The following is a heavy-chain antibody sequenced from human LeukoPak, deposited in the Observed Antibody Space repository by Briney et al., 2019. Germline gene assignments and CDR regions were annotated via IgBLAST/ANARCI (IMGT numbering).Heavy chain of an antibody. Sequence: SVKVSCKASGGTFSSYAISWVRQAPGQGLEWMGRIIPIFGTANYAQKFQGRVTITADESTSTAYMELSSLRSEDTAVYYCASKDIVVVPAAIGYFDYWGQGTLVTVSS. CDR3: ASKDIVVVPAAIGYFDY. CDR1: GGTFSSYA. V-gene: IGHV1-69*13. J-gene: IGHJ4*02. CDR2: IIPIFGTA. D-gene: IGHD2-2*01.